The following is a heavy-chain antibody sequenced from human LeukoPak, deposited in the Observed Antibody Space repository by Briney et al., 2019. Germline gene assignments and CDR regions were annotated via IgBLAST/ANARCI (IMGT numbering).Heavy chain of an antibody. CDR1: GFTFSSYS. CDR2: ISSSSDYI. Sequence: PGGSLRLSCAASGFTFSSYSMNWVRQAPGKGLEWVSSISSSSDYIYYADSVKGRFTISRDNAKNSLYLQMNSLRAEDTAVYYCAGVVAATSDLDYYGLDVWGHGTTVTVSS. D-gene: IGHD2-15*01. V-gene: IGHV3-21*01. CDR3: AGVVAATSDLDYYGLDV. J-gene: IGHJ6*02.